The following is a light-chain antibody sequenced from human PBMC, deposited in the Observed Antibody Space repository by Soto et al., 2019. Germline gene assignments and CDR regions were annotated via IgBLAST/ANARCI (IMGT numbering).Light chain of an antibody. CDR3: AAWDDSLNGVV. V-gene: IGLV1-44*01. CDR1: SSNIGSNT. Sequence: QSVLTQPPSASGTPGQRVTISCSGSSSNIGSNTVNWYQQLPGTAPKLLIYSNNQRPSGVPDRFSVSKSGTSASLAISGLQSEDEADYYCAAWDDSLNGVVFGVGTKLTVL. J-gene: IGLJ2*01. CDR2: SNN.